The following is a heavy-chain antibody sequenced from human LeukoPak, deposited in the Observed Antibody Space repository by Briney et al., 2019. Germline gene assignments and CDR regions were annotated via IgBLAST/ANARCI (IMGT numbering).Heavy chain of an antibody. Sequence: GGSLRLSCAASGFTFSSYAMHWVRQAPGKGLEWVAAISYDGSNKYYADSVKGRFTISRDNSKNTLYLQMNSLRAEDTAVYYCARILYCSSTSCLNYWGQGTLVTVSS. J-gene: IGHJ4*02. D-gene: IGHD2-2*01. CDR1: GFTFSSYA. CDR3: ARILYCSSTSCLNY. V-gene: IGHV3-30*04. CDR2: ISYDGSNK.